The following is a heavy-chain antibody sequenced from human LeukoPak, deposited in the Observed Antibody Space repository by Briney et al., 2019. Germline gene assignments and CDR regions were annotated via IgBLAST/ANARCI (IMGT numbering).Heavy chain of an antibody. D-gene: IGHD1-14*01. V-gene: IGHV4-59*12. Sequence: PSETLSLTCTVSGGSISSYYWSWIRQPPGKGLEWIGYIYYSGSTNHNPSLKSRVTISVDTSKNQFSLKLSSVTAADTAVYYYAREARNTRAFDIWGQGTMVTVSS. CDR1: GGSISSYY. CDR2: IYYSGST. CDR3: AREARNTRAFDI. J-gene: IGHJ3*02.